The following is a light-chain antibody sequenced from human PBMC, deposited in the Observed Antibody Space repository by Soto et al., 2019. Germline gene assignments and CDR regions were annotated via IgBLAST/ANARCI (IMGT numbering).Light chain of an antibody. V-gene: IGLV3-21*02. CDR3: HVWDRFSHVV. Sequence: SYELTQSPSVSVAPGQTARIACRGDKIESKNVHWYQQRPGQAPVLVVYDDSDRPSGIPERFSGSNSGNTATLTISRVEAGDEADYYCHVWDRFSHVVFGGGTKLTVL. CDR1: KIESKN. J-gene: IGLJ2*01. CDR2: DDS.